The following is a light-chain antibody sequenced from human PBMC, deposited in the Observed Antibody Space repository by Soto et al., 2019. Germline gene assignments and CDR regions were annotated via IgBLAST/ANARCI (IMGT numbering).Light chain of an antibody. CDR1: QTIRSG. Sequence: DIQMTQSPSTLSGSVGDRVTITYRASQTIRSGLAWYQQKPGKAPKLLIYKASTLKSGVPSRFSGSGSGTEFTLTISSLQPDDFATYYCQHNNSYSEAFGQGTKV. CDR3: QHNNSYSEA. CDR2: KAS. V-gene: IGKV1-5*03. J-gene: IGKJ1*01.